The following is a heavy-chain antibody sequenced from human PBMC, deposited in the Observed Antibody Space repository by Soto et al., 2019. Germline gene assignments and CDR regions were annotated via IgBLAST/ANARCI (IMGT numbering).Heavy chain of an antibody. D-gene: IGHD2-15*01. J-gene: IGHJ4*02. CDR2: ISAHNGNT. CDR1: GYTFTSYG. Sequence: QVQLVQSGAEVKKPGASVKVSCKASGYTFTSYGINWLRQAPGQGLEWVGWISAHNGNTKYAQNLQGRVTMTTDTTTSTAYVEMGSLGADDTAVYYCASADYCSGGSCYPGDTDYWGQGTLVTVSS. CDR3: ASADYCSGGSCYPGDTDY. V-gene: IGHV1-18*01.